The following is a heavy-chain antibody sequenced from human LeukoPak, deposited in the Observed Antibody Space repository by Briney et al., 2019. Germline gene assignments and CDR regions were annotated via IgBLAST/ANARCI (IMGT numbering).Heavy chain of an antibody. J-gene: IGHJ6*02. Sequence: SVKVSCKASGGTFSSYAISWVRQAPGQGLEWMGGSIPIFGTANYAQKFQGRVTITADESTSTAYMELSSLRSEDTAVYYCARDRVLYCSSTSCAIDYYYGMDVWGQGTTVTVSS. CDR1: GGTFSSYA. D-gene: IGHD2-2*01. CDR2: SIPIFGTA. V-gene: IGHV1-69*13. CDR3: ARDRVLYCSSTSCAIDYYYGMDV.